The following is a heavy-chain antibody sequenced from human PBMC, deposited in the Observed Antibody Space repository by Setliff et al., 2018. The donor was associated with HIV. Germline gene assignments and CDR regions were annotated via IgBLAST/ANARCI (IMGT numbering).Heavy chain of an antibody. J-gene: IGHJ5*02. D-gene: IGHD3-22*01. CDR1: GYTFTSYG. V-gene: IGHV1-18*01. CDR2: ISAYNGNT. CDR3: ARDGEYYYDSSGHVFDP. Sequence: ASVKVSCKASGYTFTSYGISWVRQAPGQGLEWMGWISAYNGNTNYAQKLQGRVTMTTDTSTNTAYMELRSLRSDDTAVYYCARDGEYYYDSSGHVFDPWGQGTLVTVSS.